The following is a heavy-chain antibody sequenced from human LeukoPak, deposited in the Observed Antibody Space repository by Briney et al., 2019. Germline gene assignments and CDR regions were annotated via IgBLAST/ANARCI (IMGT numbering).Heavy chain of an antibody. CDR3: ARLRGYSYGYIVDY. J-gene: IGHJ4*02. V-gene: IGHV3-7*01. D-gene: IGHD5-18*01. CDR1: GFTFSSYW. Sequence: GGSLSLSCAAAGFTFSSYWMRGGREAPGKGEERGANIKKDGSEKYDEDSEKGGFTISRDNAKNSLYLQMNSPRAEDTALYYCARLRGYSYGYIVDYWGQGTLVTVSS. CDR2: IKKDGSEK.